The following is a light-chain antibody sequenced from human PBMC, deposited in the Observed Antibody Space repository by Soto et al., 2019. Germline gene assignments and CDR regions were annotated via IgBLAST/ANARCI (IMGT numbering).Light chain of an antibody. CDR1: QTIGRY. J-gene: IGKJ2*02. V-gene: IGKV1-39*01. CDR3: QQSFRAPRT. Sequence: DIQMTQSPSSLSASVGYRVTVTCRASQTIGRYLSWYQQKPGKAPKLLIYDVSSLPSGVPSRFSGDESGTDFTLTISGLQPEDFATYSCQQSFRAPRTFGQGTKLEIQ. CDR2: DVS.